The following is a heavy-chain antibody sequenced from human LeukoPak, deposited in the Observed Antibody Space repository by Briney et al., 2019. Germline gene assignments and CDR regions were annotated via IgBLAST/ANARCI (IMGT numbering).Heavy chain of an antibody. V-gene: IGHV2-5*02. CDR1: GFSLTTTGVG. D-gene: IGHD1-26*01. J-gene: IGHJ4*02. Sequence: SGPTLVKPTQTLTLTCTFSGFSLTTTGVGVGWIRQPPGKALEWLAFLYWDGDERYSPSLRNRLTLTKDTSKNQVLLTMTNMDPVDTATYFCGHRLADRSYNGSPDYFEYWGQGTLVTVSS. CDR3: GHRLADRSYNGSPDYFEY. CDR2: LYWDGDE.